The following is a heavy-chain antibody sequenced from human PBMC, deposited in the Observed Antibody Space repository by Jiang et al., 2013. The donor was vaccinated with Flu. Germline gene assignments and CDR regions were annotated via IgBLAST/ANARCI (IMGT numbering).Heavy chain of an antibody. V-gene: IGHV1-69*06. Sequence: GAEVKKPGSSVKVSCKASGGTFSSYAISWVRQAPGQGLEWMGGIIPIFGTANYAQKFQGRVTITADKSTSTAYMELSSLRSEDTAVYYCARGPPPYGDYWYFDLWGRGTLVTVSS. D-gene: IGHD4-17*01. J-gene: IGHJ2*01. CDR1: GGTFSSYA. CDR2: IIPIFGTA. CDR3: ARGPPPYGDYWYFDL.